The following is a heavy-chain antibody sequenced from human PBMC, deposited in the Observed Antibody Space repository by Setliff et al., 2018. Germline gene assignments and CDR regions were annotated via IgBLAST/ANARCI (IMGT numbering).Heavy chain of an antibody. CDR3: ARTCSGSGCYAGLES. Sequence: PGGSLRLSCAASGFTFSTYRMHWVRQAPGKGLEWVAVIWDGGGNKYHADSVKGRFTISRDNSKNTLYLQMNSLRPDDTAVYYCARTCSGSGCYAGLESWGQGTPVTVSS. CDR1: GFTFSTYR. V-gene: IGHV3-33*08. D-gene: IGHD2-15*01. CDR2: IWDGGGNK. J-gene: IGHJ4*02.